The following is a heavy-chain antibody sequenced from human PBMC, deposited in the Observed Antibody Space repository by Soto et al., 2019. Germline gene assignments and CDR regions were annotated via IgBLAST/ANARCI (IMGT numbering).Heavy chain of an antibody. CDR3: ATTASCGGDCYPDH. Sequence: ASVKVSCKVSGYTLTELSMHWVRQAPGKGLEWMGGFDPEDGETIYAQKFQGRVTMTEDTSTDTAYMELSSLRSEDTAVYYCATTASCGGDCYPDHWGQGTLVTVSS. CDR1: GYTLTELS. D-gene: IGHD2-21*02. CDR2: FDPEDGET. J-gene: IGHJ4*02. V-gene: IGHV1-24*01.